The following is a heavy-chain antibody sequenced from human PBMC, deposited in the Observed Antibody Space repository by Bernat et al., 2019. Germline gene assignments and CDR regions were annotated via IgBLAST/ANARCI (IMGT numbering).Heavy chain of an antibody. Sequence: QVQLVQSGAEVKKPGASVKVSCKASGYSFTNYGISWVRQAPGQGLEWMGWISAYNGNTNYAQWLQGRVTMTTDTSTTTAYMELRSLSSDDTAVYYCARRSYYETISYTVGFDYWGKGTLVTVSS. J-gene: IGHJ4*02. CDR3: ARRSYYETISYTVGFDY. D-gene: IGHD3-22*01. CDR2: ISAYNGNT. CDR1: GYSFTNYG. V-gene: IGHV1-18*04.